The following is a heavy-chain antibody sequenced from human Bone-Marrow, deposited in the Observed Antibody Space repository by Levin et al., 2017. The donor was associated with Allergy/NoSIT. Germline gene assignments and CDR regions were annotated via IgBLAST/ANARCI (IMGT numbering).Heavy chain of an antibody. CDR3: TSGDYDFWSGYYSFEF. CDR2: IKTNADGGTI. CDR1: GFSLSEAW. Sequence: RPGGSLRLSCEVSGFSLSEAWMNWVRQAPGKGLEWVGLIKTNADGGTIDYSAPVEGRFTISRDDSTKTLYLQMNSLKPEDTAVYYCTSGDYDFWSGYYSFEFWGQGTLVSVSS. V-gene: IGHV3-15*01. D-gene: IGHD3-3*01. J-gene: IGHJ4*02.